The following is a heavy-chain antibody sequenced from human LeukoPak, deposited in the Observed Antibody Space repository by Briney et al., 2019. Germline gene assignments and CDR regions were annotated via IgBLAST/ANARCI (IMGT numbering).Heavy chain of an antibody. CDR3: ARVSGTWIQLWAYYYYYMDV. Sequence: PSETLSLTCTVSGGSISSSSYYWGWIRQPPGKGLEWIGSIYYSGSTYYNPSLKSRVTISVDTSKNQFSLKLSSVTAADTAVYYCARVSGTWIQLWAYYYYYMDVWGKGTTVTVSS. V-gene: IGHV4-39*07. J-gene: IGHJ6*03. D-gene: IGHD5-18*01. CDR1: GGSISSSSYY. CDR2: IYYSGST.